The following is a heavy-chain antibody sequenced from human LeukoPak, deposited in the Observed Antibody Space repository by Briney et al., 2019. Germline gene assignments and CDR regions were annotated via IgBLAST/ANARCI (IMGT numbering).Heavy chain of an antibody. CDR2: IYYSGST. Sequence: SETLSLTCTVSGGSVSSGSYYWSWIRQPPGKGLEWIGYIYYSGSTNYNPSLKSRVTISVDTSKNQFSLKLSSVTAAGTAVYYCARVTRSGSYYYYYGMDVWGQGTTVTVSS. J-gene: IGHJ6*02. CDR3: ARVTRSGSYYYYYGMDV. CDR1: GGSVSSGSYY. V-gene: IGHV4-61*01. D-gene: IGHD1-26*01.